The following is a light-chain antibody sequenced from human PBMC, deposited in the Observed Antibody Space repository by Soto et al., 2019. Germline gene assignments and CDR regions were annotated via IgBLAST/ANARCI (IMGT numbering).Light chain of an antibody. CDR2: DAS. J-gene: IGKJ1*01. CDR3: QPTRT. CDR1: QNINNW. V-gene: IGKV1-5*01. Sequence: DFQMTQSPSTLSASVGDRVTITCRASQNINNWVAWYQQKPGKAPKFLIYDASTLQRGVSSRFSGSGFGTECRLTINSLQPDDCGSYYCQPTRTFGQGTKVEVK.